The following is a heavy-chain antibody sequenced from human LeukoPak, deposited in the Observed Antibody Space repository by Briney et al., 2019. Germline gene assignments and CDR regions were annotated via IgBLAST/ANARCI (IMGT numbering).Heavy chain of an antibody. J-gene: IGHJ4*02. CDR3: AREPPYDSSGYVPDY. V-gene: IGHV1-18*01. Sequence: ASVKVSCKASGYTFTSYGISWVRQAPGQGLEWMGWISAYNGNTNYAQKLQGRVTMTTDTSTSTAYMELRSLRSDDTAVYYCAREPPYDSSGYVPDYWGQGTLVTVSS. CDR1: GYTFTSYG. D-gene: IGHD3-22*01. CDR2: ISAYNGNT.